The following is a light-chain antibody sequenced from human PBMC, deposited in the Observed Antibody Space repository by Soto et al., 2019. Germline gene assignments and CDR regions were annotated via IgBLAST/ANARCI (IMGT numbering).Light chain of an antibody. J-gene: IGKJ5*01. CDR2: GAS. V-gene: IGKV3D-15*01. CDR3: QQYNNWPLT. CDR1: QSVGRN. Sequence: EIVLTQSPCTLSLSPGERATLSCRASQSVGRNYLAWYQQKPGQAPRLLIYGASTRATGIPARFSGSGSGTEFTLTISSLQSEDFAVYYCQQYNNWPLTFGQGTRLEIK.